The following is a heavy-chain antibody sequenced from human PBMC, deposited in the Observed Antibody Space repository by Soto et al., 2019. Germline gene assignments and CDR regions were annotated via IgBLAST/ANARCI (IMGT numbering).Heavy chain of an antibody. V-gene: IGHV3-33*01. CDR1: GFTFSSYG. CDR2: IWYDGSNK. Sequence: QVQLVESGGGVVQPGRSLRLSCAASGFTFSSYGMHWVRQAPGKGLEWVAVIWYDGSNKYYADSVKGRFTISRDNSKNTLYLQMNSLRAQYTAVYYCVSVGSSWCFDYWGQGTLVTVSA. D-gene: IGHD6-13*01. J-gene: IGHJ4*02. CDR3: VSVGSSWCFDY.